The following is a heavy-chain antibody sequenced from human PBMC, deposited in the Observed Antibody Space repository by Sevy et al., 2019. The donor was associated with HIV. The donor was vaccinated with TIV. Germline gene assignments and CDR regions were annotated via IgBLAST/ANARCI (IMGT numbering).Heavy chain of an antibody. CDR1: GYTFIDYY. D-gene: IGHD6-13*01. CDR3: ARSIAATATAFDY. J-gene: IGHJ4*02. V-gene: IGHV1-2*02. Sequence: ASVMVSCKASGYTFIDYYIYWVRLAPGQGLEWMGWINPNSGGTNYARKFQGRVTMTRDTSVSTVYMDVSRLRSDETAVYYCARSIAATATAFDYWGQGTLVTVSS. CDR2: INPNSGGT.